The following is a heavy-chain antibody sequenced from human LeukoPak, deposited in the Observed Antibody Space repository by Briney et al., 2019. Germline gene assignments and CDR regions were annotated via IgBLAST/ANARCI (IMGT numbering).Heavy chain of an antibody. Sequence: SETLSLTCTVSGGSMRSYYWTWIRQPPGKGLEWLAFIFYGGLTKYNPSLKSRVAISVDTSKNQLSLNLTSLTAADTAVYYCAREGIEVAGTGRYFQHWGQGALVFVSS. J-gene: IGHJ1*01. V-gene: IGHV4-59*01. CDR1: GGSMRSYY. CDR2: IFYGGLT. CDR3: AREGIEVAGTGRYFQH. D-gene: IGHD6-19*01.